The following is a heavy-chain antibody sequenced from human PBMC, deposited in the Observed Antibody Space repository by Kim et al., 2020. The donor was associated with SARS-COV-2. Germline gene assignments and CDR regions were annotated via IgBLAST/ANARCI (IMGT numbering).Heavy chain of an antibody. D-gene: IGHD3-9*01. Sequence: FTISRDNSKNTLYLQMNSLRAEDTAVYYCARDHGGVRYFDWLRRESHYFDYWGQGTLVTVSS. J-gene: IGHJ4*02. CDR3: ARDHGGVRYFDWLRRESHYFDY. V-gene: IGHV3-30*07.